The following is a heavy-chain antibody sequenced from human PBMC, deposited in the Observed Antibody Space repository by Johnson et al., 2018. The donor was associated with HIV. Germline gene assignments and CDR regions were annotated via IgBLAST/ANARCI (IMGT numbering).Heavy chain of an antibody. CDR1: GFTFSSYG. CDR3: AKTITMIGRFDAFDI. D-gene: IGHD3-22*01. Sequence: QVQLVESGGGVVQPGKSLRLSCAASGFTFSSYGLHWVRQAPGKGLEWVAVISFDGRHKFYADSVKGRFTISRDNSKNTLYLQMNSLRAEDTAVYYCAKTITMIGRFDAFDIWGQGTVVTVSS. CDR2: ISFDGRHK. J-gene: IGHJ3*02. V-gene: IGHV3-30*18.